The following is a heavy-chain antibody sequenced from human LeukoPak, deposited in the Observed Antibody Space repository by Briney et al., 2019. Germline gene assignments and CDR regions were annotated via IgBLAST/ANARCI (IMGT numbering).Heavy chain of an antibody. V-gene: IGHV3-21*01. J-gene: IGHJ4*02. CDR1: GFTFTTYS. CDR2: VSSNTNYI. Sequence: GGSLRLSCAAPGFTFTTYSMNWVRQAPGKGLEWVSSVSSNTNYIYYADSVKGRFTISRDNAKNSLYLQMNSLRAEDTAVYYCARDYYGDYYFDYWGQGTLVTVSS. D-gene: IGHD4-17*01. CDR3: ARDYYGDYYFDY.